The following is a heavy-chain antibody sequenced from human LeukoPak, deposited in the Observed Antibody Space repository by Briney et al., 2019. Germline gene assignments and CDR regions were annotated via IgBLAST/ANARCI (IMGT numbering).Heavy chain of an antibody. CDR1: GFTFSSYG. J-gene: IGHJ1*01. D-gene: IGHD3-22*01. Sequence: GGTLRLSCAASGFTFSSYGMSWVRQAPGKGLEWVSAISGSGGSTYYADSVKGRFPISRDNSKKTLYLQMNSLTAEDTAVYYCAKENYYDSSGPQPYFQHWGQGTLVTVSS. CDR3: AKENYYDSSGPQPYFQH. CDR2: ISGSGGST. V-gene: IGHV3-23*01.